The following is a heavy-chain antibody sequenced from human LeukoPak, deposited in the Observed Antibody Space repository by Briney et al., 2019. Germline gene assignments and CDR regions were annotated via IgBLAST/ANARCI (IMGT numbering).Heavy chain of an antibody. CDR3: ARDWGYTSSWYSD. CDR2: INPNSGGT. V-gene: IGHV1-2*02. J-gene: IGHJ4*02. CDR1: GYSFTGYY. D-gene: IGHD6-13*01. Sequence: ASVKVSCKASGYSFTGYYMHWVRQAPGHGLEWMGWINPNSGGTNFAQKFQGRVTMTRDTSISTGYMELSRLRSDDTAVYYCARDWGYTSSWYSDWGQGTLVTVSS.